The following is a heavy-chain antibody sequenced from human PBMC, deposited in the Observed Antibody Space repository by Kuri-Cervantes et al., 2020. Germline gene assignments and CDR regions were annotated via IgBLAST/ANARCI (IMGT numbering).Heavy chain of an antibody. CDR2: ISFDGSFT. V-gene: IGHV3-30*06. CDR3: ARGNSSGWYDY. D-gene: IGHD6-19*01. Sequence: GESLKISCAASGFTFSSYGMHWVRQAPGKGLEWVALISFDGSFTYYADSVRGRFTISRDNSKNTIYLQLDSLRAEDTAIYYCARGNSSGWYDYWGQGTLVTVSS. J-gene: IGHJ4*02. CDR1: GFTFSSYG.